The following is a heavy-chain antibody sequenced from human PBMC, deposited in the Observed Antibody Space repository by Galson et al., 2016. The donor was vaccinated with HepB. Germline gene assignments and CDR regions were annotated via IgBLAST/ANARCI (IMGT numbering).Heavy chain of an antibody. CDR2: MNPKSRNT. J-gene: IGHJ5*02. D-gene: IGHD1-7*01. V-gene: IGHV1-8*01. CDR1: GYTFTNYD. CDR3: ARGRNGTTGGTFFS. Sequence: SVKVSCKASGYTFTNYDINWVRQATGQGLEWMGWMNPKSRNTGYAQNFQGRLTMTRNTSTSTAYMELSSLRSDDTAVYYCARGRNGTTGGTFFSWGQGTLLTGPS.